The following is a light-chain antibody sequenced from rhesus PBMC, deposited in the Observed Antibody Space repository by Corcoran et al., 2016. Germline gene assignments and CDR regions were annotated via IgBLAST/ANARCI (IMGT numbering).Light chain of an antibody. J-gene: IGKJ3*01. CDR2: LAS. CDR1: QSLLHSNGNTY. V-gene: IGKV2-91*01. Sequence: DIVMTQTPLSLSVTPGEPASISCRSSQSLLHSNGNTYLFCYLQKPGHSPHLLIYLASKRAFGVTDRCSGRGSGTEFTLKIRRVECWDVGVYYCFQDIQRPFTFGPGTKLDIK. CDR3: FQDIQRPFT.